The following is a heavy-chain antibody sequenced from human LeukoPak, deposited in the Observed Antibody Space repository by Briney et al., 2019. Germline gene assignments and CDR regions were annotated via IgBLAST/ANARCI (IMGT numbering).Heavy chain of an antibody. CDR2: ISGSGGST. D-gene: IGHD6-19*01. Sequence: GGSLRLSCAASGFTFSSYAMSWVRQAPGKGLEWVSAISGSGGSTYYADSVKGRFTISRDNSKNTLYPQMNSLRAEDTAVYYCAPRRYSSGWYPNYYYYYGMDVWGQGTTVTVSS. V-gene: IGHV3-23*01. J-gene: IGHJ6*02. CDR1: GFTFSSYA. CDR3: APRRYSSGWYPNYYYYYGMDV.